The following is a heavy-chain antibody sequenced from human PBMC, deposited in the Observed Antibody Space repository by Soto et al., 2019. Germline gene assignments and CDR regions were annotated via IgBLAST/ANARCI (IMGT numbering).Heavy chain of an antibody. V-gene: IGHV3-20*04. CDR2: LNWNGART. J-gene: IGHJ2*01. Sequence: EVQLVESGGSVVRPGGSLRLSCVVSGFTSGDYGMSWVRQGPGKGLEWVAGLNWNGARTTYAVSVKGRFTVSRDNAKNSLYLQMNSLRAEDTAFYYCTREGDYGDYIGWYFDLWGRGTLVTVSS. D-gene: IGHD4-17*01. CDR1: GFTSGDYG. CDR3: TREGDYGDYIGWYFDL.